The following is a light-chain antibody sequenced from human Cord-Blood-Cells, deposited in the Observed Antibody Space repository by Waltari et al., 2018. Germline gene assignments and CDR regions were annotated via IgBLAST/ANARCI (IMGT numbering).Light chain of an antibody. CDR1: SSDVGRYNL. Sequence: QSALTQPASVSGSPGQSITISCPGTSSDVGRYNLVSWYQQHPGKAPKLMIYEGSNRPSGVSNRFSGSRSGNTASLTISGLQAEDEADYYCCSYAGSARVFGGGTKLTVL. CDR2: EGS. J-gene: IGLJ3*02. V-gene: IGLV2-23*01. CDR3: CSYAGSARV.